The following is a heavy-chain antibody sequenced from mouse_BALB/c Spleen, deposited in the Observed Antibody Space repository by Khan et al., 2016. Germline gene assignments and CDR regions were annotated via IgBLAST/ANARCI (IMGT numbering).Heavy chain of an antibody. CDR2: ISYDGNN. CDR1: GYSITSGYY. CDR3: ARKNYGRSWYFDV. Sequence: VQLKQSGPGLVKPSQSLSLTCSVTGYSITSGYYWNWIRQFPGNKLEWMGYISYDGNNNYNPSLKNRISITRDTSKNQFFLKLNSVTTEDTATYYCARKNYGRSWYFDVWGAGTTVTVSS. D-gene: IGHD1-1*01. V-gene: IGHV3-6*02. J-gene: IGHJ1*01.